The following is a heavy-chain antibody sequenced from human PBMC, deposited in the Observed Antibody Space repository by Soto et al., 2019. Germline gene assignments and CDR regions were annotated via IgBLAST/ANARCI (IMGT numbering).Heavy chain of an antibody. CDR1: GFTFISFG. D-gene: IGHD6-13*01. J-gene: IGHJ6*02. CDR3: AKTLRSSLLGDYYYGMDV. Sequence: GGSLRLSCAASGFTFISFGMHWVRQAPGKGLEWVAVISYDGSNKYYADSVKGRFTISRDNSKSTLYLQMNSLRAEDTAVYYCAKTLRSSLLGDYYYGMDVWGQGTTVTVSS. V-gene: IGHV3-30*18. CDR2: ISYDGSNK.